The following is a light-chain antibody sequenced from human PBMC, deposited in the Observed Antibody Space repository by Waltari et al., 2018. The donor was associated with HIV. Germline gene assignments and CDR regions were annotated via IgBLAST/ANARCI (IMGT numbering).Light chain of an antibody. V-gene: IGLV1-44*01. J-gene: IGLJ2*01. CDR1: SSNIGSNG. Sequence: QSVLTQSPSASGTPGQRVTISCSGGSSNIGSNGVDWYQQFPGTAPKLLIYSNNQRPSGCPDRFSGSKSGTSASLAISGLQSEDEATYYCATLDYSLNGPIFGGGTRLTVL. CDR2: SNN. CDR3: ATLDYSLNGPI.